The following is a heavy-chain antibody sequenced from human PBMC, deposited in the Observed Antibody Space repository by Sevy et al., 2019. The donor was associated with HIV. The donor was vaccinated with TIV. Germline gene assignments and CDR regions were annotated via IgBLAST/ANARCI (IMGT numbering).Heavy chain of an antibody. CDR1: GFTFSDYY. Sequence: GGSLRLSCTASGFTFSDYYMNWIRQTPGKGPEWISYIDTRGGTMDYADSVKGRFTISRDNAKNSLYLQLDSLRAEDTAVYYCARDTRVGTYRGHGSPFDYWGQGALVTVSS. J-gene: IGHJ4*02. D-gene: IGHD1-26*01. CDR3: ARDTRVGTYRGHGSPFDY. V-gene: IGHV3-11*01. CDR2: IDTRGGTM.